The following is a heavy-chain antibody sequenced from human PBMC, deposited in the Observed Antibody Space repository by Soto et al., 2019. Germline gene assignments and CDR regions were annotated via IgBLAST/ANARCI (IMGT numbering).Heavy chain of an antibody. J-gene: IGHJ3*02. CDR2: IDWDDDK. CDR3: ARTKIAAAAPGAFDI. Sequence: CPTLVNPTQTLTLTCTFSGFSLSTSGMCVSWIRQPPGKALEWLALIDWDDDKYYSTSLKTRLTISKDTSKNQVVLTMTNMDPVDTATYYCARTKIAAAAPGAFDIWGQGTMVTVSS. D-gene: IGHD6-13*01. CDR1: GFSLSTSGMC. V-gene: IGHV2-70*01.